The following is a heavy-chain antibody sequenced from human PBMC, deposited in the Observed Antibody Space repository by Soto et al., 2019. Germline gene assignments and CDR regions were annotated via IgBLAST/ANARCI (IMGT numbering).Heavy chain of an antibody. Sequence: PGESLKISCKGSGYNFANYWIGWVRQMPGKGLEWMGMIFPGDSDTKNSPSLQGQITMSVDKSDSSAYLQWRSLKASDTAMYYCAAAYKTGPDAFDIWGQGTMVTVS. J-gene: IGHJ3*02. D-gene: IGHD1-1*01. CDR3: AAAYKTGPDAFDI. CDR1: GYNFANYW. CDR2: IFPGDSDT. V-gene: IGHV5-51*01.